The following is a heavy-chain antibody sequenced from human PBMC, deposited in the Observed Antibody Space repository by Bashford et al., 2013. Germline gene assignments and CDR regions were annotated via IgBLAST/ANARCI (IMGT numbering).Heavy chain of an antibody. V-gene: IGHV1-69*13. CDR2: IIPIFGTA. Sequence: SVKVSCKASGGTFSSYAISWVRQAPGQGLEWMGGIIPIFGTANYAQKFQGRVTITADESTSTAYMELSSLRSEDTAVYYCARDYVSAAGNNWFDPWGQGTLVTVSS. J-gene: IGHJ5*02. CDR3: ARDYVSAAGNNWFDP. D-gene: IGHD6-13*01. CDR1: GGTFSSYA.